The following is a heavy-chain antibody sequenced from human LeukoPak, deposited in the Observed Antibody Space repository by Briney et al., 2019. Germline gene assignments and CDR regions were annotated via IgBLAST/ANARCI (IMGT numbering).Heavy chain of an antibody. Sequence: SETLSLTCTVSGDSISSSSYYWGWIRQPPGKGLEWIGSIYYRGSTYYNPSLKSRVTISVDTSKNPFSLKLSSVTAADTAVYYCARGVRYSSGWYGEYYFDYWGQGTLVTVSS. CDR2: IYYRGST. CDR3: ARGVRYSSGWYGEYYFDY. D-gene: IGHD6-19*01. CDR1: GDSISSSSYY. J-gene: IGHJ4*02. V-gene: IGHV4-39*01.